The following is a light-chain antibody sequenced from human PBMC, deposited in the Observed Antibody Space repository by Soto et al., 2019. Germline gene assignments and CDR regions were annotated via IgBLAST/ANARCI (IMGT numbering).Light chain of an antibody. CDR2: GAS. J-gene: IGKJ1*01. CDR3: QQYINWPLS. CDR1: QSVSSN. Sequence: EIVMTQSPATLSVSPGERATLSCRASQSVSSNLAWYQHKPGQAPRLLIYGASTRATDIPARFSGSGSGTEFTLTISSLQSEDFAVYYCQQYINWPLSFGQGTKVEIK. V-gene: IGKV3D-15*01.